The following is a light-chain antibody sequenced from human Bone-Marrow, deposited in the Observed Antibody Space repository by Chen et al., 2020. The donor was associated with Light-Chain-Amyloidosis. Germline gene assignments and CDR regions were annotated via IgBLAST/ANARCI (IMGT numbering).Light chain of an antibody. J-gene: IGLJ2*01. Sequence: QSVLTQPPSASGPPGQRVTISCSGSRSSIGTNTVNWYPQFPGTAPKLLIYFNSQRPSGVPDRFSGSKSGTSASLAISGLQSDDEADYFCAAWDDGLNGVLFGGGTKLTVL. CDR1: RSSIGTNT. CDR3: AAWDDGLNGVL. CDR2: FNS. V-gene: IGLV1-44*01.